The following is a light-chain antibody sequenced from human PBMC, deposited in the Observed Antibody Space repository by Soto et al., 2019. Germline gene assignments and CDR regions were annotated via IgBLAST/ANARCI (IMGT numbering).Light chain of an antibody. J-gene: IGKJ3*01. CDR3: QQLNSYPLT. V-gene: IGKV1-9*01. CDR1: QGISSY. Sequence: DIQLTQSPSFLSASVGDRVTITCRASQGISSYLAWYQQKPGKAPKLLIYAASTLQSGVPSRFSGSGSGTEFPLTISSLQPADFATYYCQQLNSYPLTFGPGTKVDIK. CDR2: AAS.